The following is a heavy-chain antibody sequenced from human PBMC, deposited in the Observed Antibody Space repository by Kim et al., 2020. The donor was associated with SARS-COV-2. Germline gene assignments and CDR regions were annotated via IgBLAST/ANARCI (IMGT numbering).Heavy chain of an antibody. CDR3: AKDLYSGYDSYYYGMDV. CDR2: ISWDGGST. CDR1: GFTFDDYT. D-gene: IGHD5-12*01. V-gene: IGHV3-43*01. J-gene: IGHJ6*02. Sequence: GGSLRLSCAASGFTFDDYTMHWVRQAPGKGLEWVSLISWDGGSTYYADSVKGRFTISRDNSKNSLYLQMNSLRTDDTALYYCAKDLYSGYDSYYYGMDVWGQGTTVTVSS.